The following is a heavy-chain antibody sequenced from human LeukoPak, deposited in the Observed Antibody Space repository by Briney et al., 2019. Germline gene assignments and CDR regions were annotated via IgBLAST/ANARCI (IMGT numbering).Heavy chain of an antibody. Sequence: ASVKVSCKAAGGTFGSYAISWVRQAPGQGLEWMGGIIPIFGTANYAQKFQGRVTITADESTSTAYMELSSLRSEDTAVYYCARDCGGDCYSMDYWGQGTLVTVSS. V-gene: IGHV1-69*13. J-gene: IGHJ4*02. CDR3: ARDCGGDCYSMDY. CDR1: GGTFGSYA. CDR2: IIPIFGTA. D-gene: IGHD2-21*02.